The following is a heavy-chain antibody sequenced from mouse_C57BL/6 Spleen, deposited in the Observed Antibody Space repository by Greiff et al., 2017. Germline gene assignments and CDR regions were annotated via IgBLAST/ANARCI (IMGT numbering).Heavy chain of an antibody. Sequence: VQLQQSGPELVKPGASVKISCKASGYTFTDYYMNWVKQSHGKSLEWIGDINPNNGGTSYNQKFKGKATLTVDKSSSTAYMELRSLTSEDSAVYYCASAFITTVKDYWGQGTTLTVSS. D-gene: IGHD1-1*01. CDR3: ASAFITTVKDY. J-gene: IGHJ2*01. V-gene: IGHV1-26*01. CDR1: GYTFTDYY. CDR2: INPNNGGT.